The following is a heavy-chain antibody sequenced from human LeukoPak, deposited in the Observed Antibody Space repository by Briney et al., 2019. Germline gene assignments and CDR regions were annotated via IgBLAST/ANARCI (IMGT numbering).Heavy chain of an antibody. CDR1: GYTFTSNY. J-gene: IGHJ4*02. Sequence: ASVKVSCKAFGYTFTSNYMHWVRQAPGQGPEWMGVISPSGGSTTYAQKFQGRVTLTRDMSTSTDYLELSSLRSEDTAVYYCAGGETTVTNGWDYWGQGTLVTVSS. V-gene: IGHV1-46*01. CDR3: AGGETTVTNGWDY. D-gene: IGHD4-17*01. CDR2: ISPSGGST.